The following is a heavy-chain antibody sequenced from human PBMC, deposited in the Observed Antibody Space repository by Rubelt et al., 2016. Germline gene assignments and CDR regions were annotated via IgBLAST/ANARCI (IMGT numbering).Heavy chain of an antibody. CDR3: ARDRAITFGGVIVPGY. D-gene: IGHD3-16*02. J-gene: IGHJ4*02. CDR2: INPSGGST. V-gene: IGHV1-46*01. Sequence: QVQLVQSGADVKKPGASVKVSCEASGYTFTTYYMHWVRQAPGQGLEWMGLINPSGGSTTYAQKFQGRVTITRDTSASTAYMELSSLRSEDTAVYYCARDRAITFGGVIVPGYWGQGTLVTVSS. CDR1: GYTFTTYY.